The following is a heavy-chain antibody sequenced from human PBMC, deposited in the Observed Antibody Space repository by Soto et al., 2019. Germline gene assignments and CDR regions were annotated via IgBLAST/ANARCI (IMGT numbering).Heavy chain of an antibody. Sequence: SETLSLTCAVYGGSFSGYYWSWIRQPPGKGLEWIGEINHSGSTNYNPSLKSRVTISVDTSKNQFSLKLSSVTAADTAVYYCARAVGSRTVPNKGLSVKYNWFDPWGQGTLVTVSS. CDR2: INHSGST. CDR1: GGSFSGYY. CDR3: ARAVGSRTVPNKGLSVKYNWFDP. J-gene: IGHJ5*02. V-gene: IGHV4-34*01. D-gene: IGHD2-15*01.